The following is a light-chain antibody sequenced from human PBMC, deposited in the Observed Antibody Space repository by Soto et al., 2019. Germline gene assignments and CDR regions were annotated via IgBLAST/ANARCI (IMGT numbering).Light chain of an antibody. V-gene: IGKV3-20*01. CDR2: GAS. J-gene: IGKJ5*01. Sequence: ILLTHSPGTLSLSPGESSTLSCRASQSVSSSYLAWYQQKPGQAPRLLIYGASSRATGIPDRFSGSGSGTEFTLTISSLQSEDFAVYYCQQYNNWPITLGQGTRLEIK. CDR3: QQYNNWPIT. CDR1: QSVSSSY.